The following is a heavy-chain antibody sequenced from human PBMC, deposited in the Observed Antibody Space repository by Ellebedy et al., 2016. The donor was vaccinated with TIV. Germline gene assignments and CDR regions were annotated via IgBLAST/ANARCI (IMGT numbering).Heavy chain of an antibody. V-gene: IGHV3-9*01. CDR1: GFNFNDYA. J-gene: IGHJ4*02. Sequence: SLKISCAASGFNFNDYAMHWVRQRPGKGLEWVSGISWNSVVIGYADSVKGRFTISRDNAKNSLYLQMNSLRAEDTAVYYCARGYASPNYWGQGTLVTVSS. CDR3: ARGYASPNY. CDR2: ISWNSVVI. D-gene: IGHD2-8*01.